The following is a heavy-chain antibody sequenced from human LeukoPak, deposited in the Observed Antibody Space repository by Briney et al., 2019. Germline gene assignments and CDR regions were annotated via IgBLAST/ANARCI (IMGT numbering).Heavy chain of an antibody. D-gene: IGHD3-9*01. Sequence: GGSLRLSCAASGFTSSSYAMSWVRQAPGKGLEWVSAISGSGGSTYYADSVKGRFTISRDNSKNTLYLQMNSLRAEDTAVYYCAKDPRGYDILTGYYMYNWFDPWGQGTLVTVSS. V-gene: IGHV3-23*01. CDR1: GFTSSSYA. J-gene: IGHJ5*02. CDR3: AKDPRGYDILTGYYMYNWFDP. CDR2: ISGSGGST.